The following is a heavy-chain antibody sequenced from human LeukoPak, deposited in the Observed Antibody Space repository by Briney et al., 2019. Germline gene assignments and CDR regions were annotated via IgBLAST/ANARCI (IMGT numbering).Heavy chain of an antibody. V-gene: IGHV3-64D*09. Sequence: GGSLRLSCLASGFSFTNYMHWVRQAPGKGLQYVSSINLNGDRIYYTDSVKGRFTISRDNSKNTLYLQMNSLRTEDTAVYYCVKDRYVDYWGQGTLVSVSS. D-gene: IGHD3-16*01. CDR1: GFSFTNY. J-gene: IGHJ4*02. CDR2: INLNGDRI. CDR3: VKDRYVDY.